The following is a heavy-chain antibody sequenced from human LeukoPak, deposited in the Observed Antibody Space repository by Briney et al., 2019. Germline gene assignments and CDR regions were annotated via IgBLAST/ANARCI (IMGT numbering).Heavy chain of an antibody. D-gene: IGHD6-13*01. J-gene: IGHJ4*02. CDR1: GYTFTDYY. CDR3: ARDDTATGFRLFDY. CDR2: INPNTGGT. V-gene: IGHV1-2*02. Sequence: ASVKVSCKASGYTFTDYYMHWVRQAPGQGLEWMGWINPNTGGTNYAQKFQGRVTMTRDTSISTAYMDLSRLRSDDTAVYYCARDDTATGFRLFDYWGQGTLVSVSS.